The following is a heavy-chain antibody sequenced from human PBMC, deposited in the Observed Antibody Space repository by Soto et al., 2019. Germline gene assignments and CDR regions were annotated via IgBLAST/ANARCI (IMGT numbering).Heavy chain of an antibody. Sequence: PSETLSLTCTVSGHPIIGYYWGWIRQPPGKGLEWIGYIHYTGNTNYNPSLKSRVTISRDNAKHLLYLEMNSLRTEDTAVYYCARDQTPQISGSWFDALDIWGQGAMVTVSS. CDR3: ARDQTPQISGSWFDALDI. J-gene: IGHJ3*02. CDR1: GHPIIGYY. D-gene: IGHD6-13*01. V-gene: IGHV4-59*12. CDR2: IHYTGNT.